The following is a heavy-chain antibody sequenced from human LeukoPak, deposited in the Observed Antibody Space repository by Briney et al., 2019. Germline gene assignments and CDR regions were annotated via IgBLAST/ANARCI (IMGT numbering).Heavy chain of an antibody. J-gene: IGHJ4*02. V-gene: IGHV3-48*04. D-gene: IGHD1-26*01. CDR1: GFTFSSYN. CDR3: ARVGIVGVHFDY. CDR2: ISLSTTSI. Sequence: GGSLRLSCAASGFTFSSYNMNWVRQAPGKGLGWVSYISLSTTSIYYADSVKGRFTISRDNAKNSLYLQMNSLRAEDTAVYYCARVGIVGVHFDYWGQGTLVTVSS.